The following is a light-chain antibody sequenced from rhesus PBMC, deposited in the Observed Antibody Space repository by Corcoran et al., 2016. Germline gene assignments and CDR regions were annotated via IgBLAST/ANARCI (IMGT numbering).Light chain of an antibody. J-gene: IGKJ1*01. V-gene: IGKV1-22*01. CDR2: KAS. CDR1: QSISSW. CDR3: QHYSSSPWT. Sequence: DIRMTQSPSSLSASVGDTVTITCRASQSISSWLAWYQQKPGNAPNLLIYKASTLQGGVPSRFSGSGSGTDFTLTINSLQSEDFATYYCQHYSSSPWTFGQGTKVEIK.